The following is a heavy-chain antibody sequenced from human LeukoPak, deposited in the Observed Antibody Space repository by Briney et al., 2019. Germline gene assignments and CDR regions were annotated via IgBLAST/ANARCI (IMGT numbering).Heavy chain of an antibody. CDR2: IYYSGST. D-gene: IGHD2-21*02. V-gene: IGHV4-59*01. CDR3: ARQKLSVYCGGDCYSPSFDY. J-gene: IGHJ4*02. CDR1: GGSISSYY. Sequence: SETLSLTCTVSGGSISSYYWSWIRQPPGKGLECIGYIYYSGSTNYNPSLKSRVTISVDTSKNQFSLKLSSVTAADTAVYYCARQKLSVYCGGDCYSPSFDYWGQGTLVTVSS.